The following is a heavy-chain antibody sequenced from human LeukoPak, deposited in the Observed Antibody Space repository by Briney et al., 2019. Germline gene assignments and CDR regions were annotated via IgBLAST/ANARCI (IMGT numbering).Heavy chain of an antibody. Sequence: ASVKVSCKASGGTFSSYAISWVRQAPGQGLEWMGIINPSGGSTSYAQKFQGRVTMTRDTSTSTVYMELSSLRSEDTAVYYCARGIFGDWFDPWGQGTLVTVSS. D-gene: IGHD3-3*01. J-gene: IGHJ5*02. V-gene: IGHV1-46*01. CDR3: ARGIFGDWFDP. CDR1: GGTFSSYA. CDR2: INPSGGST.